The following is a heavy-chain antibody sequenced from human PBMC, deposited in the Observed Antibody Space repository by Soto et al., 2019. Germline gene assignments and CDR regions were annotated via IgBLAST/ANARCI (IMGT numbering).Heavy chain of an antibody. CDR1: GYTFTSDY. D-gene: IGHD1-26*01. CDR3: AREVFGGVGATAY. Sequence: QVQLVQSGAEVKKPGASVKLSCKASGYTFTSDYMHWVRQAHGQGLECMARINPSDGSTIYSQNFQGRFSVTRDTSTSTVYMELSSLRSEDTAVYYCAREVFGGVGATAYWGQGTLVTVSS. J-gene: IGHJ4*02. CDR2: INPSDGST. V-gene: IGHV1-46*01.